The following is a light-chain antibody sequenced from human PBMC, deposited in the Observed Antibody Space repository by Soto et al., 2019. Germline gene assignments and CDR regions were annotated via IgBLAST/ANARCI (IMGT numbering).Light chain of an antibody. J-gene: IGLJ1*01. CDR2: LNSDGSH. CDR1: SDHSSYA. CDR3: QTWGTGIPYV. Sequence: QPVLTQSPSASASLGASVKLTCTLDSDHSSYAIAWHQQQPEQGPRYLMKLNSDGSHNKGDGIPDRFSGSSSGAERYLTISSLQSEDEADYYCQTWGTGIPYVFGSGTKVTVL. V-gene: IGLV4-69*01.